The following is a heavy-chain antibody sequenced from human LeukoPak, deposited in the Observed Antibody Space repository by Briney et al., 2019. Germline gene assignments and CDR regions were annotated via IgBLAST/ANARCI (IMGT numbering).Heavy chain of an antibody. J-gene: IGHJ4*02. CDR1: GFTFSSYS. CDR2: ISSSSSTI. CDR3: ARDRRVVVAAAFDY. D-gene: IGHD2-15*01. V-gene: IGHV3-48*01. Sequence: GGSLRLSRAASGFTFSSYSMNWVRQAPGKGLEWVSYISSSSSTIYYADSVKGRFTISRDNAKNSLYLQMNSLRAEDTAVYYCARDRRVVVAAAFDYWGQGTLVTVSS.